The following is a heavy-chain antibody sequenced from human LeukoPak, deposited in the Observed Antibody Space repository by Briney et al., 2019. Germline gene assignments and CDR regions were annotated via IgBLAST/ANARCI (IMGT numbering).Heavy chain of an antibody. CDR3: ANLGF. CDR1: GFKFDEYA. D-gene: IGHD2-15*01. V-gene: IGHV3-9*01. J-gene: IGHJ4*02. CDR2: ITWNSGRL. Sequence: GRSLTLSCAASGFKFDEYAMHWVRQAPGKGLEWVAGITWNSGRLGYADSVKGRFAISRDNAKMSLYLQMNSLRPEDTALYYCANLGFWGQGTLVSVSS.